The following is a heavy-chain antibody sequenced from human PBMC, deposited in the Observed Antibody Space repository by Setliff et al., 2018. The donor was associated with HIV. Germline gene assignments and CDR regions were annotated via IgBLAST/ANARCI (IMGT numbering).Heavy chain of an antibody. D-gene: IGHD2-15*01. Sequence: SETLSLTCTVSGGSISSYYWSWIRQPPGKGLEWIGYIYTSGSTSYNPSLNSRVTISLDTSKNQFSLRLTSVAATDTAVHYCARDDRCSGDTCYYYWGQGALVTVS. V-gene: IGHV4-4*08. CDR2: IYTSGST. CDR1: GGSISSYY. CDR3: ARDDRCSGDTCYYY. J-gene: IGHJ4*02.